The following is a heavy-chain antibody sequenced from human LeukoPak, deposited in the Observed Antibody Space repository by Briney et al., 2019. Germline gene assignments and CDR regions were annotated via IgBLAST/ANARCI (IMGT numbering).Heavy chain of an antibody. J-gene: IGHJ4*02. V-gene: IGHV3-23*01. CDR3: ASQTSLGSSPLDY. D-gene: IGHD6-6*01. CDR1: GFTFSSYA. Sequence: QPGGSLRLSCAASGFTFSSYAMSWVRQAPGKGLEWVSAISGSGGSTYYADSVKGRFTISRDNSKNTLYLQMNSLRAEDTAVYYCASQTSLGSSPLDYWGQGTLVTVSS. CDR2: ISGSGGST.